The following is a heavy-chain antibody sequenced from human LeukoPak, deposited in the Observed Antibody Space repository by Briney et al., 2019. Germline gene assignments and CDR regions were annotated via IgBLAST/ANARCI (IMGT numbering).Heavy chain of an antibody. Sequence: PGGSLRLSCAASGFTFSSYAMSWVRQAPGKGLEWVSAISGSGGSTYYADSVKGRFTISRDNSKNTLYLQMNSLRAEDTAVYYCAKACEYSSGWSISYWGQGTLVTVSS. CDR1: GFTFSSYA. CDR3: AKACEYSSGWSISY. D-gene: IGHD6-19*01. V-gene: IGHV3-23*01. CDR2: ISGSGGST. J-gene: IGHJ4*02.